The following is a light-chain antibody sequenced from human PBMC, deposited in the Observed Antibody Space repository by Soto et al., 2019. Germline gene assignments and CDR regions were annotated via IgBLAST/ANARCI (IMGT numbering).Light chain of an antibody. Sequence: DIQMTPSPSTLSSSVGDRVTITCRASQSISRGLAWYQQKPGKAPNVLIYDASTLESGVPSRFSGSGSGTDFTLTINSLEPEDFAVYYCLQRRNWPPLTFGGGTKVDIK. CDR1: QSISRG. V-gene: IGKV1-5*01. CDR2: DAS. J-gene: IGKJ4*01. CDR3: LQRRNWPPLT.